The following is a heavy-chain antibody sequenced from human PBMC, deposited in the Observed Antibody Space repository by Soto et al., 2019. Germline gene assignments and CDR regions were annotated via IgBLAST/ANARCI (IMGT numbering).Heavy chain of an antibody. J-gene: IGHJ4*02. Sequence: EVQLLESGGGLVQPGGSLRLSCAASGFTFSSYAMSWVRQAPGKGLEWVSAISGGGDITHYADSVKGRFTISRDNSKNTLYLQMNSLRVEDAAIYYCAKSRGFDFWSPDYWGQGTLVTVSS. CDR2: ISGGGDIT. CDR3: AKSRGFDFWSPDY. CDR1: GFTFSSYA. V-gene: IGHV3-23*01. D-gene: IGHD3-3*01.